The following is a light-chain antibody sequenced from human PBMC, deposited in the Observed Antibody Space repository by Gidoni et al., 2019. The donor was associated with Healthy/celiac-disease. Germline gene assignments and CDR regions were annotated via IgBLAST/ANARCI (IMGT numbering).Light chain of an antibody. CDR3: QQYNNWPPGA. CDR1: QSVSSN. Sequence: EIVMTQSPATLSVSPGERATLSCRASQSVSSNLAWNQQKPGQAPRLLIYGASTRATGIPARFSGSGSGTEFTLTISSLQSEDCAVYYCQQYNNWPPGAFGQGTKVEIK. CDR2: GAS. V-gene: IGKV3-15*01. J-gene: IGKJ1*01.